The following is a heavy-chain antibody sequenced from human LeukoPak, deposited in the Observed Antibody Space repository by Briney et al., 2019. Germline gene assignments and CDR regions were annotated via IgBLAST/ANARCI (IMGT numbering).Heavy chain of an antibody. Sequence: PSETLSLTCTVSGGSISSSSYYWGWIRQPPGKGLEWIGSIYYSGSTYYNPSLKSRVTISVDTSKNQFSLKLSSVTAADTAVYYCVRQIGYCSGGSCNTNWFDPWGQGTLVTVSS. CDR3: VRQIGYCSGGSCNTNWFDP. CDR1: GGSISSSSYY. V-gene: IGHV4-39*01. J-gene: IGHJ5*02. CDR2: IYYSGST. D-gene: IGHD2-15*01.